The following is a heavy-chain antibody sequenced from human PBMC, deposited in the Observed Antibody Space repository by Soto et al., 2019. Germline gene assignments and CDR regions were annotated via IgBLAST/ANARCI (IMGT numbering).Heavy chain of an antibody. J-gene: IGHJ4*02. CDR1: GFTFGDYA. D-gene: IGHD3-10*01. V-gene: IGHV3-49*03. CDR3: TRDSYGSGSYYPN. Sequence: GGSLRLSCTASGFTFGDYAMSWFRQAPGKGLEWVGFIRSKAYGGTTEYAASVKGRFTISRDDSKSIAYLQMNSLKTEDTAVYYCTRDSYGSGSYYPNWGQGTLVTVSS. CDR2: IRSKAYGGTT.